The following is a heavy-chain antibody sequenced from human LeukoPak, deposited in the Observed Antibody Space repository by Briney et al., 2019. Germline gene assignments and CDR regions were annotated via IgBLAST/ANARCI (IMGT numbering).Heavy chain of an antibody. CDR3: ARRVGTRDWYFDL. J-gene: IGHJ2*01. V-gene: IGHV4-61*01. CDR1: GGSVSSGSYY. CDR2: VYYHGGT. Sequence: SEILSLTCTVSGGSVSSGSYYWSWIRQPPGKGLEWIGYVYYHGGTNYNPSLKSRVTISVDTSKNQFSLKLTSVTAADTAVYYCARRVGTRDWYFDLWGRGTLVTVSS. D-gene: IGHD1-14*01.